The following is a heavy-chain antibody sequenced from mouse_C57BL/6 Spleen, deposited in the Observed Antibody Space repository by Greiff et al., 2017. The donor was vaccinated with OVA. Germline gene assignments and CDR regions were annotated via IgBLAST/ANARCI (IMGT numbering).Heavy chain of an antibody. Sequence: QVQLQQSGAELVKPGASVKLSCKASGYTFTEYTIHWVKQRSGQGLEWIGWFYPGSGSIKYNEKFKDKATLTADKSSSTVYMEVSRLTSEDYTVYFCARHEAYYSKGWYFDVWGTGTTVTVSS. D-gene: IGHD2-5*01. CDR3: ARHEAYYSKGWYFDV. J-gene: IGHJ1*03. CDR1: GYTFTEYT. CDR2: FYPGSGSI. V-gene: IGHV1-62-2*01.